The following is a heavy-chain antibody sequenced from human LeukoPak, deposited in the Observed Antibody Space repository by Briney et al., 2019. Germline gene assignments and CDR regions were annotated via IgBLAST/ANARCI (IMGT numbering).Heavy chain of an antibody. J-gene: IGHJ6*03. D-gene: IGHD5-18*01. V-gene: IGHV4-39*07. CDR2: IYYSGST. Sequence: SETLSLTCTVSGGSISSSSYYWGWIRQPPGKGLEWIGSIYYSGSTYYNPSLKSRVTISVDTSKNQFSLKLSSVTAADTAVYYCARGLDSYGLYPPYYYYYYMDVWGKGTTVTVSS. CDR1: GGSISSSSYY. CDR3: ARGLDSYGLYPPYYYYYYMDV.